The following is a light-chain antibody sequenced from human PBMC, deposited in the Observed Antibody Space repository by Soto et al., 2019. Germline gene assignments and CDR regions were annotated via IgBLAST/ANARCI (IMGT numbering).Light chain of an antibody. V-gene: IGKV3-20*01. Sequence: ENVLTQSPGTLSLSPGERATLSCRASQTVSSYLTWYQQRPGQAPRLLISGASRRATGIPDRFSGSGSGTDFTLTISRLEPEDFALYYCQQYGTSPITFGPGTRLEI. CDR3: QQYGTSPIT. CDR2: GAS. J-gene: IGKJ5*01. CDR1: QTVSSY.